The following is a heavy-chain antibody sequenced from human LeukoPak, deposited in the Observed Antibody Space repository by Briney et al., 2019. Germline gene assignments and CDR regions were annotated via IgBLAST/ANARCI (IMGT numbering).Heavy chain of an antibody. CDR2: IIPIFGTA. D-gene: IGHD3-16*01. J-gene: IGHJ5*02. CDR3: ARMSFGGLMLQTNWFDP. V-gene: IGHV1-69*05. Sequence: ASVKVSCKASGGTFSSYAIIWVRQAPGQGLEWMGGIIPIFGTANYAQKFQGRVTITTDESTSTAYMELSSLRSEDTAVYYCARMSFGGLMLQTNWFDPWGQGTPVTVSS. CDR1: GGTFSSYA.